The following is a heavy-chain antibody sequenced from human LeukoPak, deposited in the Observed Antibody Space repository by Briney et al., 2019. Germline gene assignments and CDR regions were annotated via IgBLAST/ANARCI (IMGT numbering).Heavy chain of an antibody. CDR1: GFTFSSYS. V-gene: IGHV3-48*01. CDR3: AKDAIAVALLYAFDI. J-gene: IGHJ3*02. D-gene: IGHD6-19*01. Sequence: PGGSLRLSCAASGFTFSSYSMNWVRQAPGKGLEWVSYISSSSSTIYYADSVKGRFTISRDNAKNSLYLQMNSLRAEDTAVYYCAKDAIAVALLYAFDIWGQGTMVTVSS. CDR2: ISSSSSTI.